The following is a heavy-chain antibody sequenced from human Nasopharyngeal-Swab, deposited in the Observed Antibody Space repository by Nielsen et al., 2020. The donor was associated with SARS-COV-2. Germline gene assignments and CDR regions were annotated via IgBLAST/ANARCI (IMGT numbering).Heavy chain of an antibody. Sequence: WVRQAPGQGLEWVGRVIPILATANYAQKFQDRVTITADNATNTAYMELSSLRSEDTAIYYCATIYHFHSGGFSFQYWGQGTLVTVSS. V-gene: IGHV1-69*08. J-gene: IGHJ4*02. CDR3: ATIYHFHSGGFSFQY. D-gene: IGHD3-22*01. CDR2: VIPILATA.